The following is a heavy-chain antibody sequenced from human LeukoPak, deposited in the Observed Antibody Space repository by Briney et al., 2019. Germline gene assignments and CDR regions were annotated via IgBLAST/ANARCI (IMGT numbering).Heavy chain of an antibody. CDR1: GGSISSYY. D-gene: IGHD6-19*01. CDR3: ARSQIPLLSIAVAPYYFDY. J-gene: IGHJ4*02. CDR2: INHSGST. V-gene: IGHV4-59*12. Sequence: KPSETLSLTCTVSGGSISSYYWSWIRQPPGKGLEWIGYINHSGSTYYNPSLKSRVTISVDRSKNQFSLKLSSVTAADTAVYYCARSQIPLLSIAVAPYYFDYWGQGTLVTVSS.